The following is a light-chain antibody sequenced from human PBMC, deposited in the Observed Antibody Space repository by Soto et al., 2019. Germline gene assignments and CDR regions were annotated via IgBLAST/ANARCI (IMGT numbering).Light chain of an antibody. V-gene: IGKV1-5*03. CDR3: QQYSDHWT. Sequence: DIQLTQSPSTLSASVGGRVTITCRASRSIINWLAWYQQKSGKGPKLLIYKASNLQTGVPSRFSGSGYGTEFTLTISSLQPDDVATYYCQQYSDHWTFGQGTKVDIK. CDR2: KAS. CDR1: RSIINW. J-gene: IGKJ1*01.